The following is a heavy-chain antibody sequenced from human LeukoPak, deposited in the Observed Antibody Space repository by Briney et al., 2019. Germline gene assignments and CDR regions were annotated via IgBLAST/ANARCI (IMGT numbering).Heavy chain of an antibody. Sequence: GGSLRLSCAASGFTFSSYAMSWVRQAPGKGLEWVSAISGSGGSTYYADSVKGRFTISRDNSKNTLYLQMNSLRAEDTAVYYCASRSGPILTGYYSLDAFDIWGQGTMVTVSS. V-gene: IGHV3-23*01. CDR3: ASRSGPILTGYYSLDAFDI. CDR2: ISGSGGST. D-gene: IGHD3-9*01. CDR1: GFTFSSYA. J-gene: IGHJ3*02.